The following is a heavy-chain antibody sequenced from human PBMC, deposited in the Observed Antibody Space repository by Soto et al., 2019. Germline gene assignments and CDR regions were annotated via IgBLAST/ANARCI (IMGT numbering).Heavy chain of an antibody. CDR3: ARDPILTGSKTSYYFDY. D-gene: IGHD3-9*01. Sequence: GGSLRLSCAASGFTFSSYAMHWVRQAPGKGLEWVAVISYDGSNKYYADSVKGRFTISRDNSKNTLYLQMNSLRAEDTAVYYCARDPILTGSKTSYYFDYWGQGTLVTVSS. CDR1: GFTFSSYA. J-gene: IGHJ4*02. V-gene: IGHV3-30-3*01. CDR2: ISYDGSNK.